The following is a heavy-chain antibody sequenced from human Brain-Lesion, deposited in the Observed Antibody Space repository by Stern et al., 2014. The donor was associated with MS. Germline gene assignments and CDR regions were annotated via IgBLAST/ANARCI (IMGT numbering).Heavy chain of an antibody. CDR3: ARGGAVTTSDYYLDY. V-gene: IGHV3-30*01. D-gene: IGHD4-17*01. Sequence: VQLVESGGGVVQPGRSLRLSCAASGFTFSYQAMHWVRQAPGKGLEWVALISYDGSDTNDADHVQGRFTISRDTSRNTLYVDLHSLRVDDTAVYYCARGGAVTTSDYYLDYWGQGTLVTVSS. J-gene: IGHJ4*02. CDR1: GFTFSYQA. CDR2: ISYDGSDT.